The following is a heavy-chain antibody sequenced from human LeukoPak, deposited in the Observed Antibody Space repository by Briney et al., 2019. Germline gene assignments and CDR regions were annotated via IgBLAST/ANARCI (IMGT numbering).Heavy chain of an antibody. J-gene: IGHJ6*02. D-gene: IGHD6-13*01. Sequence: SETLSLTCTVSGGSISSSSYYWGWIRQPPGKGLEWIGSIYYSGSTYYNLSLKSRVTISVDTSKNQFSLKLSSVTAADTAVYYCAEVSHSSSLYGMDVWGQGTTVTVSS. CDR2: IYYSGST. V-gene: IGHV4-39*01. CDR1: GGSISSSSYY. CDR3: AEVSHSSSLYGMDV.